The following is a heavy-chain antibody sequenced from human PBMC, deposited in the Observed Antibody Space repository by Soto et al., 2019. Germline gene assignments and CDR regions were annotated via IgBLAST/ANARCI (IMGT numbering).Heavy chain of an antibody. D-gene: IGHD2-15*01. Sequence: SETLSLTCTVSGGSISSYYWSWIRQPPGKGLEWIGYIYYSGSTNYNPSLKSRVTISVDTSKNQFSLKLSSVTAADTAVYYCARVGYCSGGSCYSLSSGYSYYYYYMDVWGKGTTVTVSS. CDR3: ARVGYCSGGSCYSLSSGYSYYYYYMDV. CDR2: IYYSGST. CDR1: GGSISSYY. V-gene: IGHV4-59*01. J-gene: IGHJ6*03.